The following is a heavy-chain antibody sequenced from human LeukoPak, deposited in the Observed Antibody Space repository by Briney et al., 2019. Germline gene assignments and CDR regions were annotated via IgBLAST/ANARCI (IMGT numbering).Heavy chain of an antibody. V-gene: IGHV3-23*01. CDR2: ISGSGGNT. D-gene: IGHD3-16*02. CDR3: VRDYRACFDY. CDR1: GFTFSSYA. Sequence: GGSLRLSCAASGFTFSSYAMSWVRQAPGKGLEWVSGISGSGGNTYYADSVKGRFTISRDNAKNSLYLQMNSLRAEDTAVYYCVRDYRACFDYWGQGTLVTVSS. J-gene: IGHJ4*02.